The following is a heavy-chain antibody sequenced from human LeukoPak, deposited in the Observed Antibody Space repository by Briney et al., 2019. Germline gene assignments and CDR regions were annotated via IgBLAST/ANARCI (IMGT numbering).Heavy chain of an antibody. D-gene: IGHD6-19*01. J-gene: IGHJ3*02. CDR2: ISYDGSNK. CDR3: AKPHYHDKWLADAFDI. Sequence: SCKASGYTFTGYYMHWVRQAPGKGLEWVAVISYDGSNKYYADSVKGRFTISRDNSKNTLYLQMNSLRAEDTAVYYCAKPHYHDKWLADAFDIWGQGTMVTVSS. V-gene: IGHV3-30*18. CDR1: GYTFTGYY.